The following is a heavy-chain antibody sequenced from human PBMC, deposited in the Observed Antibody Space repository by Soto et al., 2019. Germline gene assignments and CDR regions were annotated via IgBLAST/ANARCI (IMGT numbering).Heavy chain of an antibody. CDR3: ARVIFGVVKQSYYYYAMDV. D-gene: IGHD3-3*01. V-gene: IGHV1-69*13. CDR1: GGTFSSYA. Sequence: GASVKVSCKASGGTFSSYAISWVRQAPGHGLEWMGGIIPIFGTANYAQKFQDRVTITADESTSTAYMELNSLRSEDTAVYYCARVIFGVVKQSYYYYAMDVWGQGTTVTVSS. CDR2: IIPIFGTA. J-gene: IGHJ6*02.